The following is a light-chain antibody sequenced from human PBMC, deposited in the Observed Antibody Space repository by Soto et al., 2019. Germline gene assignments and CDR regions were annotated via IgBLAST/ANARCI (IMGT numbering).Light chain of an antibody. Sequence: QSVLTQPASVSGSPGQSITISCTGTSSDVGGYNYVSWYQQHPGKAPKLIIYEASNRPSGVSNRFSGSKSGNTASLTISGLQAEDEADYYCSSYTGSSTFVFGTGTKLTVL. CDR2: EAS. V-gene: IGLV2-14*01. CDR3: SSYTGSSTFV. CDR1: SSDVGGYNY. J-gene: IGLJ1*01.